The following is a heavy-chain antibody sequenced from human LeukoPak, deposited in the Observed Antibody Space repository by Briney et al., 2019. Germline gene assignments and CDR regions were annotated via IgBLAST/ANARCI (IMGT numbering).Heavy chain of an antibody. CDR1: GFTFSDYY. V-gene: IGHV3-11*01. Sequence: GGSLRLSCSASGFTFSDYYMSWIRQAPGKGVEWVSYISSSGSTIYYADSVKGQFTISRDNAKNSLYLQMNSLRAEDMAVYYCARDQTVVTPLWFDPWGQGTLVTVSS. J-gene: IGHJ5*02. CDR3: ARDQTVVTPLWFDP. D-gene: IGHD4-23*01. CDR2: ISSSGSTI.